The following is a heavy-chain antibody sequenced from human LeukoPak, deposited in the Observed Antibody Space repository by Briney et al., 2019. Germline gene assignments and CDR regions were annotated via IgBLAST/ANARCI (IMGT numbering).Heavy chain of an antibody. V-gene: IGHV3-48*03. D-gene: IGHD1-1*01. CDR2: ISSSGSSI. J-gene: IGHJ4*02. CDR3: ARDTTGPEDFDY. CDR1: GFTFSRYR. Sequence: GGSLRLSCAASGFTFSRYRMSWVRQAPGKGLEWVSFISSSGSSIYYADSVKGRLTISRDNAKNSLYLQMNSLRAEDTAVYYCARDTTGPEDFDYWGQGTLVTVSS.